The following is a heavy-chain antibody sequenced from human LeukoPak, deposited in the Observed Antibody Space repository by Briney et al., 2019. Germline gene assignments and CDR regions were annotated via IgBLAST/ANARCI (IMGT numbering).Heavy chain of an antibody. CDR3: AGVRIAGSRGPFDF. CDR1: GFTFRSYN. CDR2: ISSSSSHI. V-gene: IGHV3-21*01. J-gene: IGHJ3*01. Sequence: GGSLRLSCAASGFTFRSYNMNWVRQAPGKGLEWVSSISSSSSHIYYADAVKGRFTVSRDNANHSLFLHMSSLTAEDTAMYYCAGVRIAGSRGPFDFWGQGTMVTVSS. D-gene: IGHD6-13*01.